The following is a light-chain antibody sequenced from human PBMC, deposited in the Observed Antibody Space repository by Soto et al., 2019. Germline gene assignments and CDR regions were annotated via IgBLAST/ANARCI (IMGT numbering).Light chain of an antibody. CDR3: QQYSHYSAMT. Sequence: DIQMTQSPSTLSASVGDRVTVTCRASQNIGSWVAWYQQKPGKAPNLLIYKASTLENGVPSRFSGTGSGTDFTLTISRLQPDDFATYYCQQYSHYSAMTFGQGTKVEVK. V-gene: IGKV1-5*03. J-gene: IGKJ1*01. CDR2: KAS. CDR1: QNIGSW.